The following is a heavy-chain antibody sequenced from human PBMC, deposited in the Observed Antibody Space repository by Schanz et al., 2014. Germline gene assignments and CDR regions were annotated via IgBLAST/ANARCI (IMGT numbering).Heavy chain of an antibody. D-gene: IGHD3-10*01. CDR3: ARIGGSVFDY. CDR1: GFSLDIFA. V-gene: IGHV3-23*01. J-gene: IGHJ4*02. CDR2: INTGVNT. Sequence: EVHLLESGGGLVEPGGSLRLSCATSGFSLDIFAVSWVRQAPGKGLEWVSAINTGVNTYYADSVRGRFTISRDNTKNSLFLQLNSLRAEDTAVYYCARIGGSVFDYWAQGTLVTVSS.